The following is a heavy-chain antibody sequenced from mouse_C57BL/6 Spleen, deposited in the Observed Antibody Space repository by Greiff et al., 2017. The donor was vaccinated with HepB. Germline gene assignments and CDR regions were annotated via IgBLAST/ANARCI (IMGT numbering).Heavy chain of an antibody. J-gene: IGHJ1*03. CDR3: ARGGYYWYFDV. Sequence: EVKLQQSGPELVKPGASVKISCKASGYTFTDYYMNWVKQSHGKSLEWIGDINPNNGGTSYNQKFKGKATLTVDKSSSTAYMELRSLTSEDSAVYYCARGGYYWYFDVWGTGTTVTVSS. CDR1: GYTFTDYY. CDR2: INPNNGGT. D-gene: IGHD2-2*01. V-gene: IGHV1-26*01.